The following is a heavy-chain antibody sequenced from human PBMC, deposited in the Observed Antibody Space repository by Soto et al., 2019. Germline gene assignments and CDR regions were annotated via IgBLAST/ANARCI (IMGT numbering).Heavy chain of an antibody. D-gene: IGHD2-21*01. CDR1: GGTFSRFA. J-gene: IGHJ6*02. CDR3: ARDHSAGGGWGNYYYGMDV. CDR2: IIPVFGTA. V-gene: IGHV1-69*06. Sequence: SVKVSCKFSGGTFSRFAINWVRQAPGQGPEWLGGIIPVFGTASYAQRFQGRITITADKSTNIAYMELTSLIFADTAVYYCARDHSAGGGWGNYYYGMDVWGQGTTVTVSS.